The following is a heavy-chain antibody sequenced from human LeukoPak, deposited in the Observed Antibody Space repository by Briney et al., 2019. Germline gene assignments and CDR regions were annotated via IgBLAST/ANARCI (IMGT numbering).Heavy chain of an antibody. CDR3: ARDRGSSSPVLDFDY. V-gene: IGHV1-8*01. CDR2: MNPNSGNT. D-gene: IGHD6-6*01. J-gene: IGHJ4*02. Sequence: ASVKVSCKASGYTFTSYDINWVRQATGQGLEWMGWMNPNSGNTGYAQKFQGRVTMTRNTSISTAYMELSSLRSDDTAVYYCARDRGSSSPVLDFDYWGQGTLVTVSS. CDR1: GYTFTSYD.